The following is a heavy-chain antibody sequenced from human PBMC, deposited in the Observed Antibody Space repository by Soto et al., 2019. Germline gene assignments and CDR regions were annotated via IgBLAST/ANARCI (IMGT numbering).Heavy chain of an antibody. CDR3: AKGGSQIGSYSDY. J-gene: IGHJ4*02. CDR2: ISWDGGST. D-gene: IGHD1-26*01. CDR1: GFTFDDYT. V-gene: IGHV3-43*01. Sequence: PGGSLRLSCAASGFTFDDYTMHWVRQAPGKGLEWVSLISWDGGSTYYADSVKGRFTISRDNSKNSLYLQMNSLRTEDTALYYCAKGGSQIGSYSDYWGQGTLVTVSS.